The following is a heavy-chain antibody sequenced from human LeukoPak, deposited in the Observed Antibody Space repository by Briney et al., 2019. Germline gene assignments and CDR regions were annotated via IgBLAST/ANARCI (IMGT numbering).Heavy chain of an antibody. Sequence: GGSLRLSCAASGFTFSSYSMNWVRQAPGKGLEWVSSISSSSSYIYYADSVKGRFTISRDNAKNSLYLQTNSLRDEDTAVYYCASVIRYFDWLLWGQGTLVTVSS. CDR3: ASVIRYFDWLL. J-gene: IGHJ4*02. D-gene: IGHD3-9*01. CDR2: ISSSSSYI. CDR1: GFTFSSYS. V-gene: IGHV3-21*01.